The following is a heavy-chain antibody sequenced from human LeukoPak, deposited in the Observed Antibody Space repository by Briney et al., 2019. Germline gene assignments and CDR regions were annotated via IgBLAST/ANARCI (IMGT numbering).Heavy chain of an antibody. J-gene: IGHJ4*02. CDR1: GFTFNIYG. Sequence: PGGSLRLSCAASGFTFNIYGMHWVRQAPGKGLEWVAVISKDGSDKYYSDSVKGRFTISRDNSKNTLYLQMNSLRAEDTAVYYCAKGPASGYSDYWGQGTLVTVSS. D-gene: IGHD3-3*01. V-gene: IGHV3-30*18. CDR3: AKGPASGYSDY. CDR2: ISKDGSDK.